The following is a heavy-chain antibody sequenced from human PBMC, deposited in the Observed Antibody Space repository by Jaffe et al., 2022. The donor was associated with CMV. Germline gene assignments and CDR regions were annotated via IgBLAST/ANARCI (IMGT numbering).Heavy chain of an antibody. Sequence: EVQLVESGGGLVQPGGSLRLSCAASGFTFSSYEMNWVRQAPGKGLEWVSYISSSGSTIYYADSVKGRFTISRDNAKNSLYLQMNSLRAEDTAVYYCARGGGRVPAAMPDWFDPWGQGTLVTVSS. D-gene: IGHD2-2*01. J-gene: IGHJ5*02. CDR2: ISSSGSTI. CDR3: ARGGGRVPAAMPDWFDP. CDR1: GFTFSSYE. V-gene: IGHV3-48*03.